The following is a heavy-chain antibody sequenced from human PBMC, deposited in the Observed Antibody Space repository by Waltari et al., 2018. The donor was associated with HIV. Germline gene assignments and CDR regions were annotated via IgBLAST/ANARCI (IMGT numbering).Heavy chain of an antibody. V-gene: IGHV3-7*01. D-gene: IGHD5-12*01. CDR3: VRDGPFVDVEY. J-gene: IGHJ4*02. Sequence: EVQLVESGGGWVQLGGSLRLSCAGSGFTLGGYWLSWVRQAPGKGLEWVANIKEDGGLEYYVDSVKGRFTISRDNPKNLLFLQMNSLRVEDTAVYYCVRDGPFVDVEYWGQGTLVTVSS. CDR2: IKEDGGLE. CDR1: GFTLGGYW.